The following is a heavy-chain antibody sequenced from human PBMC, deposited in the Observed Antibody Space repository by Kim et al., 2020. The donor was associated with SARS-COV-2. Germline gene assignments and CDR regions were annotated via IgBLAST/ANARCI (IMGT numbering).Heavy chain of an antibody. J-gene: IGHJ4*02. Sequence: GSTNYDPSLKSRVTISVDTSTDQFTVKQSSVSDADTAVYYCARWTTFLDDWGQGTLVTVSS. D-gene: IGHD3-16*01. CDR3: ARWTTFLDD. CDR2: GST. V-gene: IGHV4-34*01.